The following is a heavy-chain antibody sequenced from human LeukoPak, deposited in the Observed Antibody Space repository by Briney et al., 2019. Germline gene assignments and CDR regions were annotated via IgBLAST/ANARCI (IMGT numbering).Heavy chain of an antibody. D-gene: IGHD5-24*01. CDR2: IKQDRSEI. Sequence: GGSLRLSCAVSGFTFSSYWMSWVRQGPGKGLEWVANIKQDRSEIHYVDSVKGRFTISRDNAKNSLYLQMNSLRAEDSAVYYCARTSRRRDGSQLWSSDYWGQGTLVTVSS. CDR3: ARTSRRRDGSQLWSSDY. J-gene: IGHJ4*02. CDR1: GFTFSSYW. V-gene: IGHV3-7*01.